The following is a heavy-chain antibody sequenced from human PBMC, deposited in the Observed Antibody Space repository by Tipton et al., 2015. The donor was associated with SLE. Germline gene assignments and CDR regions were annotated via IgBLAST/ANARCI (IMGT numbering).Heavy chain of an antibody. CDR3: ARGQDNSKIQH. J-gene: IGHJ1*01. CDR1: GGSLSGYY. Sequence: AGLVKPSETLSLICTVYGGSLSGYYWSWIRQVPGKGLDWIGEIHPSGSTDYNPSLKSRVTMSVDTSENQFSLKLSSMTAADTAVYYCARGQDNSKIQHWGQGTLVTVSS. D-gene: IGHD6-13*01. V-gene: IGHV4-34*01. CDR2: IHPSGST.